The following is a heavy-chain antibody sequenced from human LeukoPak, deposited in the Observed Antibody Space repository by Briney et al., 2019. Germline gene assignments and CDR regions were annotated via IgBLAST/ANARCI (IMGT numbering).Heavy chain of an antibody. CDR2: ISGSGGTT. V-gene: IGHV3-23*01. D-gene: IGHD1-20*01. CDR1: GFIFSSYA. J-gene: IGHJ4*02. CDR3: AKIGGYNWNQIDY. Sequence: GGSLRLSCAASGFIFSSYAMSWVRQAPGKGLEWVSVISGSGGTTNYADSVKGRFTISRDNSKNTLYLQMNSLRAEDTAVYYCAKIGGYNWNQIDYWGQGTLVTVSS.